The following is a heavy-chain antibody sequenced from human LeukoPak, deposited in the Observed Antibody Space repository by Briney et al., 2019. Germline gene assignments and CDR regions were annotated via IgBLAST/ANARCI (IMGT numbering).Heavy chain of an antibody. J-gene: IGHJ3*02. V-gene: IGHV4-39*01. CDR2: IYYSGST. CDR3: ARRELLSTPDAFDI. CDR1: GGSISSSSYY. D-gene: IGHD3-10*01. Sequence: PSETLSLTCTVSGGSISSSSYYWGWIRQPPGKGLEWIGIIYYSGSTYYNPSLKSRVTISVDTSKNQFSLKVSSVTAADTAVYYCARRELLSTPDAFDIWGQGTMVTVSS.